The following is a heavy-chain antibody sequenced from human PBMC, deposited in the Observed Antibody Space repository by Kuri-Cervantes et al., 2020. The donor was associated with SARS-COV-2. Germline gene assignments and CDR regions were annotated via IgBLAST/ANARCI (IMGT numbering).Heavy chain of an antibody. J-gene: IGHJ6*03. V-gene: IGHV4-38-2*01. D-gene: IGHD2-2*01. CDR1: GYSISSGYY. CDR3: ARHGNSYCSSTSCSYNYYYYYMDA. CDR2: IYHSGST. Sequence: SQTLSLTCAVSGYSISSGYYWGWIRQPPGKGLEWIGSIYHSGSTYYNPSLKSRVTISVDTSKNQFSLKLSSVTAADTAVYYCARHGNSYCSSTSCSYNYYYYYMDAWGKGTTVTVSS.